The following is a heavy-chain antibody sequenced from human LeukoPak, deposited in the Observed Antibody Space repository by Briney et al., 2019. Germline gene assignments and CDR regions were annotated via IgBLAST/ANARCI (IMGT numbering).Heavy chain of an antibody. CDR1: GFTFSSYA. D-gene: IGHD5-18*01. CDR3: AKGGYSYGQAYYGMDV. J-gene: IGHJ6*02. V-gene: IGHV3-23*01. Sequence: GGSLRLSCAASGFTFSSYAMSWVRQAPGKGLEWVSAISGSGGSTYYADSVKGRFTISRDNSKDTLYLQMNSLRAEDTAVYYCAKGGYSYGQAYYGMDVWGQGTTVTVSS. CDR2: ISGSGGST.